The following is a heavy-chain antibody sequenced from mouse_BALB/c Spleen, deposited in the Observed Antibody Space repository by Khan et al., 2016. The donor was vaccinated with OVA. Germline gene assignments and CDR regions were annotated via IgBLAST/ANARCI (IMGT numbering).Heavy chain of an antibody. Sequence: GAELVKPGASVRLSCKASGYTFTSYYLYWVKQRPGQGLEWIGDINPSNGGTNFNEKFKSKATLTVDKSSSTAYMQLSSLTSEDSAVYYCTRSGYGTFAYWGQGTLVTVSA. CDR3: TRSGYGTFAY. CDR2: INPSNGGT. J-gene: IGHJ3*01. D-gene: IGHD2-1*01. V-gene: IGHV1S81*02. CDR1: GYTFTSYY.